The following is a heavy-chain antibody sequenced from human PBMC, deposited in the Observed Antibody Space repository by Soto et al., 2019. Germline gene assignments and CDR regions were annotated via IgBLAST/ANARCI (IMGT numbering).Heavy chain of an antibody. CDR3: ARGQRFSDWFFVVSVCDL. CDR2: IYSSGST. D-gene: IGHD3-3*01. J-gene: IGHJ4*02. CDR1: GGTLSGYY. V-gene: IGHV4-4*07. Sequence: PSETLSLTCTVTGGTLSGYYWTWIRQSAGGGLEWIGRIYSSGSTNYNPSLKSRVTISLDTSMSHFSLRLRSVSAADTAVYYCARGQRFSDWFFVVSVCDLWGQGTLVTVSS.